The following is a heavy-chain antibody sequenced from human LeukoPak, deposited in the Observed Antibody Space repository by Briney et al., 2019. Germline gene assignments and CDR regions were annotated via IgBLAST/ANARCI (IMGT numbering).Heavy chain of an antibody. Sequence: AASVKVSCKASGYTFNAYYMHWVRQAPGQGLEWMGWIVVDSGATNYAPKFQGRVTMTRDTSISTAYMELSGLRSDDTALYYCTRDGVPAPEEFDYWGQGTLVTVSS. CDR2: IVVDSGAT. J-gene: IGHJ4*02. D-gene: IGHD2-2*01. CDR1: GYTFNAYY. V-gene: IGHV1-2*02. CDR3: TRDGVPAPEEFDY.